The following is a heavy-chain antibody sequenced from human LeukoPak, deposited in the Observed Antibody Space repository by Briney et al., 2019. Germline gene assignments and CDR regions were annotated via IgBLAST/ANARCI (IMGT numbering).Heavy chain of an antibody. V-gene: IGHV1-69*01. CDR2: IISIFGTT. CDR1: GGTLRSYA. J-gene: IGHJ4*02. CDR3: VRDSYYYGSGSYYQKLEFDY. Sequence: ASVNVSCKASGGTLRSYAISCVRQAPGQGLEWVGGIISIFGTTNYAQKFRDRVTIPAEESTSKAYMELSSLRSEDTAEYCCVRDSYYYGSGSYYQKLEFDYWGQGTLVTVSS. D-gene: IGHD3-10*01.